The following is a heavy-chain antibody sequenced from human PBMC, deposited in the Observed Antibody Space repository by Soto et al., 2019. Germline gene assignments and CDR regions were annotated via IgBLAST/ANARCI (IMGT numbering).Heavy chain of an antibody. CDR2: ISGSGGST. CDR3: AKIPNEDYGDYAGDY. V-gene: IGHV3-23*01. CDR1: GFTFSSCA. J-gene: IGHJ4*02. D-gene: IGHD4-17*01. Sequence: EVQLLESGGGLVQPGGSLRLSCAASGFTFSSCAMSWVRQAPGKGLEWVSAISGSGGSTYYADSVKGRFTISRDNSKNTLYLQMNSLRSEDTAVYYCAKIPNEDYGDYAGDYWGQGTLVTVSS.